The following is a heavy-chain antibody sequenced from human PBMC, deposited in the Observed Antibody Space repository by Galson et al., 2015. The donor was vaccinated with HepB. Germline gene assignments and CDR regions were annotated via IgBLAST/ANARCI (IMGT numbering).Heavy chain of an antibody. CDR2: ISGSGGST. D-gene: IGHD3-22*01. CDR1: GFTFSSYA. Sequence: SLRLSCAASGFTFSSYAMSWVRQAPGKGLEWVSAISGSGGSTYYADSVKGRFTISRDNSKNTLYLQMNSLRAEDTAVYYCAKRRVGAYYYDSSGYRGGYWGQGTLVTVSS. CDR3: AKRRVGAYYYDSSGYRGGY. V-gene: IGHV3-23*01. J-gene: IGHJ4*02.